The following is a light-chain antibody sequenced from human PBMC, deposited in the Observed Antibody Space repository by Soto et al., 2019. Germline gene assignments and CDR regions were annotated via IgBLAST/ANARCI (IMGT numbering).Light chain of an antibody. Sequence: EIVMTQSPATLSVSPGERATLSCRASQSVSNNLAWYQQKPAQAPRLLIYAASTRATGIPARFSGSGSGTEFTLTIISLESEDFAVYYCQQYINWPPITFGQGTRLEIK. CDR2: AAS. V-gene: IGKV3D-15*01. CDR1: QSVSNN. J-gene: IGKJ5*01. CDR3: QQYINWPPIT.